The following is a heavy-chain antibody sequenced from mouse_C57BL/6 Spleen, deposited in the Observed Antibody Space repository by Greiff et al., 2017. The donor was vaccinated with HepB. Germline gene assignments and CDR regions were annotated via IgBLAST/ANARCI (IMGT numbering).Heavy chain of an antibody. J-gene: IGHJ2*01. CDR3: ARETITTDLDY. D-gene: IGHD1-1*01. CDR1: GYTFTSYW. CDR2: IYPSDSET. Sequence: QVQLKQPGAELVRPGSSVKLSCKASGYTFTSYWMDWVKQRPGQGLEWIGNIYPSDSETHYNQKFKDKATLTVDKSSSTAYMQLSSLTSEDSAVYYCARETITTDLDYWGQGTTLTVSS. V-gene: IGHV1-61*01.